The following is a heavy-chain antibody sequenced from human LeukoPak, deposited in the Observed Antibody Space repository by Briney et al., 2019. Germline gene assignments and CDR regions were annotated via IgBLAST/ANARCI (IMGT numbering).Heavy chain of an antibody. Sequence: ASVKVSCKASGYTFTGYYMHWVRQAPGQGLEWMGWINPNSGGTNYAQKFQGRVTMTRDTSISTAYMELSRLGVDDTALYYCARGGGYCSSTSCYFAWFDPWGQGTLVTVSS. CDR3: ARGGGYCSSTSCYFAWFDP. CDR2: INPNSGGT. V-gene: IGHV1-2*02. J-gene: IGHJ5*02. D-gene: IGHD2-2*01. CDR1: GYTFTGYY.